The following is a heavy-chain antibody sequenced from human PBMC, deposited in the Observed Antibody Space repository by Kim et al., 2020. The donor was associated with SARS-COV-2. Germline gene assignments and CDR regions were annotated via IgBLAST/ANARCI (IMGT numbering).Heavy chain of an antibody. D-gene: IGHD3-10*01. V-gene: IGHV1-18*01. CDR1: GYTFISYG. J-gene: IGHJ6*01. CDR2: ISPYNGNT. Sequence: ASVKVSCKSSGYTFISYGISWVRQAPGQGLEWMGWISPYNGNTNYAQTLQGRVTLTTDTSTRTAYMELRRLRSDDTAVYYCAREGYYYGSGTYRPPKYYGMDVWEQGTSVTVSS. CDR3: AREGYYYGSGTYRPPKYYGMDV.